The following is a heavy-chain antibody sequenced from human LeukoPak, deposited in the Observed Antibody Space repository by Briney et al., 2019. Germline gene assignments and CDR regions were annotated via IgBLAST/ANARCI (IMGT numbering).Heavy chain of an antibody. CDR1: GASISSEY. D-gene: IGHD4-17*01. J-gene: IGHJ4*02. V-gene: IGHV4-59*01. CDR2: IYYSGST. CDR3: ARVSGYGDYKMDY. Sequence: TSETLSLTCTVSGASISSEYWSWIRQPPGKGLEWIGYIYYSGSTTYNPSLKSRVTISVDTSKNHFSLKLSSVTAADTAVYYCARVSGYGDYKMDYWGQGTLVTVSS.